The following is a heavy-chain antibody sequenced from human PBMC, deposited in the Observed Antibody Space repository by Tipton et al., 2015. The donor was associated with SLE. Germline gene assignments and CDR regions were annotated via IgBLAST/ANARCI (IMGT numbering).Heavy chain of an antibody. J-gene: IGHJ3*02. CDR3: ARDQIDLLVHGAFDI. CDR2: ISSSSSTI. D-gene: IGHD6-13*01. V-gene: IGHV3-48*04. Sequence: SLRLSCAASGFTFSSYSMNWVRQAPGKGLEWVSYISSSSSTIYYADSVKGRFTISRDNAKNSLYLQMNSLRAEDTAVYYCARDQIDLLVHGAFDIWGQGTMVTVSS. CDR1: GFTFSSYS.